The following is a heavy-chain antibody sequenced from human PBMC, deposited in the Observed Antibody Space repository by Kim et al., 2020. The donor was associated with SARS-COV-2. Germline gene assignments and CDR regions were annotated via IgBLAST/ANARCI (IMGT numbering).Heavy chain of an antibody. Sequence: ESVKGRFTISRDNSKNTLYVKMNRLRAEDTAVYYCAKGDWSSRNCYTTDHWGRGTLVTVSS. J-gene: IGHJ4*02. D-gene: IGHD2-2*01. CDR3: AKGDWSSRNCYTTDH. V-gene: IGHV3-23*01.